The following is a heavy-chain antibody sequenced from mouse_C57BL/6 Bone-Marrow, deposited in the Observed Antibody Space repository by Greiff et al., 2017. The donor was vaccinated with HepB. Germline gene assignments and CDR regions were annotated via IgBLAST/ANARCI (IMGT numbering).Heavy chain of an antibody. V-gene: IGHV1-81*01. Sequence: QVQLQQSGAELARPGASVKLSCKASGYTYTSYGISWVKQRTGQGLEWIGEIYPRSGNTYYNEKFKGKATLTADKSSSTAYMELRSLTSEDSAVYFCARKDDYFYFDYWGQGTTLTVSS. D-gene: IGHD2-4*01. J-gene: IGHJ2*01. CDR3: ARKDDYFYFDY. CDR1: GYTYTSYG. CDR2: IYPRSGNT.